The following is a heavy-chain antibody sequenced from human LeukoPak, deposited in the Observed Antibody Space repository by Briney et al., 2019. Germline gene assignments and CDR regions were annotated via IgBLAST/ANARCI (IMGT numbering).Heavy chain of an antibody. J-gene: IGHJ5*02. CDR2: IYYSGST. D-gene: IGHD3-10*01. CDR3: AREGLNMVRGIIPKEAWGWFDP. V-gene: IGHV4-39*07. Sequence: SETLSLTCTVSGGSISSSSYYWGWIRQPPGKGLEWIGSIYYSGSTYYNPSLKSRVTISVDTSKNQFSLKLTSVTAADTAVYYCAREGLNMVRGIIPKEAWGWFDPWGQGTLVTVSS. CDR1: GGSISSSSYY.